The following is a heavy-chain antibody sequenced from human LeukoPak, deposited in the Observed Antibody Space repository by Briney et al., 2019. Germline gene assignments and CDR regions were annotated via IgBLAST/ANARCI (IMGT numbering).Heavy chain of an antibody. CDR3: ARGGYSYGLSLNYFDY. Sequence: SETLSLTCAVYGGSFSGYYWSWIRQPPGKGLEWIGEINHSGSTNYNPSLKSRVTISVDTCKNQFSLKLSSVTAGDTAVYYCARGGYSYGLSLNYFDYWGQGTLVTVSS. D-gene: IGHD5-18*01. CDR2: INHSGST. CDR1: GGSFSGYY. J-gene: IGHJ4*02. V-gene: IGHV4-34*01.